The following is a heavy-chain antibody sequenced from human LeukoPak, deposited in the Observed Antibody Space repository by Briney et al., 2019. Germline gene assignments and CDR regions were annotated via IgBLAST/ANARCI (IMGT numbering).Heavy chain of an antibody. CDR3: ARDGVGATFFDFDY. J-gene: IGHJ4*02. D-gene: IGHD1-26*01. CDR2: ISSSSYYI. Sequence: GGSLRLSCAASGFTFSTYSMDWVRQAPGKGLEWVSSISSSSYYIYYADSVKGRFTISRDNAKNSLYLQMNGLRAEDTAVYYCARDGVGATFFDFDYWGQGTLVTVFS. V-gene: IGHV3-21*01. CDR1: GFTFSTYS.